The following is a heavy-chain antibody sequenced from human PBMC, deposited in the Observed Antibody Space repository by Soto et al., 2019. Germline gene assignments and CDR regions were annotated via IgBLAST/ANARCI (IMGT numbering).Heavy chain of an antibody. J-gene: IGHJ6*02. V-gene: IGHV4-61*08. Sequence: SETLSLTCTVSGGSISSGGYCWSWIRQHPGKGLEWIGYIYYSGSTNYNPSLKSRVTISVDTSKNQFSLKLSSVTAADTAVYYCARTVVTEHYYGMDVWGQGTTVTVSS. CDR1: GGSISSGGYC. CDR2: IYYSGST. D-gene: IGHD2-15*01. CDR3: ARTVVTEHYYGMDV.